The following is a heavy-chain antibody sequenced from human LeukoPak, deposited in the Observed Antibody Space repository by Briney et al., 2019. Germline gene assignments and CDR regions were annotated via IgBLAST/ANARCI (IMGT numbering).Heavy chain of an antibody. D-gene: IGHD3-3*01. J-gene: IGHJ3*02. CDR3: ARDSPRITIFGVVTLDAFDI. CDR2: IYTSGST. V-gene: IGHV4-61*02. Sequence: SETLSLTCTVSGGSISSSTYYWGWVRQPPGKGLEWIGRIYTSGSTNYNPSLKSRVTISVDTSKNQFSLKLSSVTAADTAVYYCARDSPRITIFGVVTLDAFDIWGQGTMVTVSS. CDR1: GGSISSSTYY.